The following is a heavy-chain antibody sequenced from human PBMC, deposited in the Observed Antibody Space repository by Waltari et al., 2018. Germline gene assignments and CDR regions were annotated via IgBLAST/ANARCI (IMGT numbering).Heavy chain of an antibody. Sequence: QVQLQESGPGLVKPSEPLSLTCDVAGYFINRGYYWGWIRQSPGKGLEWIATIYHGGDVFYNASRKSRVTVSMNDSKNPFSQKLKSVTAADTDVDHCRRQVLGYCTSAACRRVESWGAGTLVPVSS. CDR1: GYFINRGYY. D-gene: IGHD2-2*03. J-gene: IGHJ4*02. CDR2: IYHGGDV. CDR3: RRQVLGYCTSAACRRVES. V-gene: IGHV4-38-2*01.